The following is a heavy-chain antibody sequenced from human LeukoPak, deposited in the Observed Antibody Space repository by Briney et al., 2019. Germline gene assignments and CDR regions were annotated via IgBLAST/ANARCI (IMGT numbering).Heavy chain of an antibody. CDR1: GYTFTNYT. Sequence: ASVKVSCQLPGYTFTNYTISWMRQAPGQGLEWMGWISVRKGNTNYTQKLQDRVTMTTDTSTSTAYMELRSLTSDDTAVYYCARGNDHGDCWIDYWGQGTLVTVSS. V-gene: IGHV1-18*01. D-gene: IGHD4-17*01. J-gene: IGHJ4*02. CDR3: ARGNDHGDCWIDY. CDR2: ISVRKGNT.